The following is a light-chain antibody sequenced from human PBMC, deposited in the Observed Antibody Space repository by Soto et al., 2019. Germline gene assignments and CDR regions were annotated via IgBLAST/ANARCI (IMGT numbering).Light chain of an antibody. Sequence: DIQMTQSPSSLSASVEDRVIITCRASQSISNHLNWYQQKPGKAPKLLIFAASSLQSGVPSRFSGSRSGPDFTLTISSLQPDDFATYYCQHYNSYLITFGQGTRLEI. CDR3: QHYNSYLIT. CDR1: QSISNH. J-gene: IGKJ5*01. CDR2: AAS. V-gene: IGKV1-39*01.